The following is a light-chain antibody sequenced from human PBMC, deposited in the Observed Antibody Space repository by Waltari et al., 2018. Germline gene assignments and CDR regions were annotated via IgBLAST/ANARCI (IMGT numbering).Light chain of an antibody. J-gene: IGKJ4*01. CDR3: QRYSSYPPT. CDR1: QYINTW. CDR2: TAS. Sequence: DIQLTQSPSTLSASVGDSLPITCRASQYINTWLSWYQQKPGKAPKLLISTASSWEHEVPLRFSGSGFGTDFTLTISSLQPDDSATYYCQRYSSYPPTFGRGTMVEIK. V-gene: IGKV1-5*03.